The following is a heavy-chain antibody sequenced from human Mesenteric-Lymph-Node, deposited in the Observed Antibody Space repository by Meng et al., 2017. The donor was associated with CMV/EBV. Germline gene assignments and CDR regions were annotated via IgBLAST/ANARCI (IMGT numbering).Heavy chain of an antibody. V-gene: IGHV3-7*01. CDR3: ARDIENFEFSSLLY. J-gene: IGHJ4*02. D-gene: IGHD6-6*01. CDR1: GFTFSSYW. Sequence: GGSLRLSCAASGFTFSSYWMSWVRQAPGKGLEWVANIKQDGSERYYVDSVKGRFTISRDNAKNSLYLQMNSLRGEDTAVYYCARDIENFEFSSLLYWGQGTLVTVSS. CDR2: IKQDGSER.